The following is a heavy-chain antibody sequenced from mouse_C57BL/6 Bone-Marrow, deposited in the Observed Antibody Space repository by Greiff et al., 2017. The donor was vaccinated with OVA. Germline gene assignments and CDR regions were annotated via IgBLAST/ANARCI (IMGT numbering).Heavy chain of an antibody. V-gene: IGHV2-5*01. J-gene: IGHJ1*03. Sequence: QVQLQQSGPGLVQPSQSLSITCTVSGFSLTSYGVHWVRQSPGKGLEWLGVIWRGGSTDYNAAFMSRLSFTKDNSKSQVFFKMNSLQADDTAIYYCAKNPRPYYGSSYWYFDVWGTGTTVTVSS. CDR1: GFSLTSYG. D-gene: IGHD1-1*01. CDR3: AKNPRPYYGSSYWYFDV. CDR2: IWRGGST.